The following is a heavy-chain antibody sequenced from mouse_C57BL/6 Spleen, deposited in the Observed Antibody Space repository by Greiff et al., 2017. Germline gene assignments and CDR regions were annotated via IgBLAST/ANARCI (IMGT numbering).Heavy chain of an antibody. D-gene: IGHD2-4*01. CDR2: IWSGGST. CDR1: GFSLTSYG. J-gene: IGHJ1*03. V-gene: IGHV2-2*01. Sequence: VKLVESGPGLVQPSQSLSITCTVSGFSLTSYGVHWVRQSPGKGLEWLGVIWSGGSTDYNAAFISRLSISKDNSKSQVFFKMNSLQADDTAIYYCARNRRVYYDYDRGYFDVWGTGTTVTVSS. CDR3: ARNRRVYYDYDRGYFDV.